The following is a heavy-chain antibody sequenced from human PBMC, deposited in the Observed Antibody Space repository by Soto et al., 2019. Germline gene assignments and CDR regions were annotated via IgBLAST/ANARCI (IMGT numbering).Heavy chain of an antibody. Sequence: QMQVQESGPGLVKPSQTLSLTCTVSGGSISSGHNYWSWIRQPPGKGLEWIGYMYYSGKTYYNPSLKSRVTISADTSKNQFSLKLSSVTAADTAVYYCARDRGYYFDYWGQGTLVTVSS. V-gene: IGHV4-30-4*01. J-gene: IGHJ4*02. D-gene: IGHD3-10*01. CDR2: MYYSGKT. CDR1: GGSISSGHNY. CDR3: ARDRGYYFDY.